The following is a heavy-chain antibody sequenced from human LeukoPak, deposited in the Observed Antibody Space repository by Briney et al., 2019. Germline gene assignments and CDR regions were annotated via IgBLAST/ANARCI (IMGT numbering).Heavy chain of an antibody. CDR2: INHSGST. V-gene: IGHV4-34*01. CDR1: GGSFSVYY. Sequence: SETLSLTCAVCGGSFSVYYWSWIRQPQGKGLEWIGEINHSGSTNYNPSLKSRVTISVDTSKNQFSLKLSSVTAADTAVYYCARGELGGRRYCSSTSCYTTMNDYWGQGTLVTVSS. D-gene: IGHD2-2*02. CDR3: ARGELGGRRYCSSTSCYTTMNDY. J-gene: IGHJ4*02.